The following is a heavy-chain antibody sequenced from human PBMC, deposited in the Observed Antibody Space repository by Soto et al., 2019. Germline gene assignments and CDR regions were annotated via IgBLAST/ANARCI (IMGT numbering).Heavy chain of an antibody. CDR3: ARGRDGSNYNFDY. CDR2: IVPIFGKA. D-gene: IGHD3-10*01. CDR1: GGTFSDSV. Sequence: QVQLVQSGPEVKKPGSSVKVSCKASGGTFSDSVTSWVRQAPGQGLEWMGGIVPIFGKANLAEKFQDRVTITADESTSTAYMKLSSPRSEDTAVYYCARGRDGSNYNFDYWGQGTLVTVSS. V-gene: IGHV1-69*01. J-gene: IGHJ4*02.